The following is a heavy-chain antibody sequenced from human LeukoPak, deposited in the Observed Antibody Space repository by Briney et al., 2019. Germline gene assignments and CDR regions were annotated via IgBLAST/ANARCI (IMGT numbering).Heavy chain of an antibody. Sequence: PRGSLRLSCAASGFTFSSYAMSWVRQAPGKGLERVSAISGSGGSTYYADSVKGRFTISRDNSKNTLYLQMNSLRAEDTAVYYCAKGYSSSWYNRPVFVHWGQGTLVTVSS. J-gene: IGHJ4*02. CDR2: ISGSGGST. V-gene: IGHV3-23*01. CDR3: AKGYSSSWYNRPVFVH. D-gene: IGHD6-13*01. CDR1: GFTFSSYA.